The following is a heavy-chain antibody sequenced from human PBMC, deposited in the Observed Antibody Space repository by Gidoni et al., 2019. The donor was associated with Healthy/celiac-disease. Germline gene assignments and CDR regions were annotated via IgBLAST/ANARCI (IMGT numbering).Heavy chain of an antibody. Sequence: QVQLQQWGAGLLKPSETLSLTCAVYGGSFSGYYWSWIRQPPGKGLEWIGEINHSGSTNYNPSLKSRVTISVDTSKNQFSLKLSSVTAADTAVYYCARSGLWFGEFCFDYWGQGTLVTVSS. D-gene: IGHD3-10*01. CDR1: GGSFSGYY. CDR3: ARSGLWFGEFCFDY. J-gene: IGHJ4*02. V-gene: IGHV4-34*01. CDR2: INHSGST.